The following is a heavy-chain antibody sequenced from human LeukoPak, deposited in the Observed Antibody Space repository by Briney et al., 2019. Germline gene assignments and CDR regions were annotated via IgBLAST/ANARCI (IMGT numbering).Heavy chain of an antibody. J-gene: IGHJ6*02. CDR3: ASPRGHYVGGYYYYGLDV. Sequence: SETLSLTCTVSGGSVSNGNLFWTWIRQPPGKGLEWIGNIYYTGSTNYNSSLMSRVTISIDTSNNQLSLQLNSVAAADAAVYYCASPRGHYVGGYYYYGLDVWGQGTTVTVSS. D-gene: IGHD4-17*01. CDR2: IYYTGST. CDR1: GGSVSNGNLF. V-gene: IGHV4-61*01.